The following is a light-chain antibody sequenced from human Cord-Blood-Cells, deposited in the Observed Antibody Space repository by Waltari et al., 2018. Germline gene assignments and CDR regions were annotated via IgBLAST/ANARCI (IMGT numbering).Light chain of an antibody. J-gene: IGKJ5*01. Sequence: EIVLTQSPGTLSLPPGERATLSRRASQSVSSSYLALYQQTPGQAPRLLTYGASSRATGIPDGFSGSGSGTDFTLTISRLEPEDFAVYYCQQYGSSPPVTFGQGTRLEIK. CDR1: QSVSSSY. V-gene: IGKV3-20*01. CDR3: QQYGSSPPVT. CDR2: GAS.